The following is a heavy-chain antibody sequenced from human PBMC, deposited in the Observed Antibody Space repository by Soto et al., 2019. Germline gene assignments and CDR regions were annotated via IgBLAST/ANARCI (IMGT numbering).Heavy chain of an antibody. D-gene: IGHD3-10*01. Sequence: QVQLVQSGAEVKKPGSSVKVSCKASGGTFSSYTISWVRQAPGQGLEWMGRIIPILGIANYAQKFQGRVTITADKSTSTAAMALSSLRSEDTAVYYCAREEYYYGTGAFFDYWGQGTLVTVSS. CDR2: IIPILGIA. J-gene: IGHJ4*02. CDR1: GGTFSSYT. V-gene: IGHV1-69*08. CDR3: AREEYYYGTGAFFDY.